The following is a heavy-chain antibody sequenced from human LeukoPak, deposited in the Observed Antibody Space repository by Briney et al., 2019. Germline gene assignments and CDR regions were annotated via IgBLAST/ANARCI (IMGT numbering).Heavy chain of an antibody. CDR2: IYHTGYT. V-gene: IGHV4-38-2*02. D-gene: IGHD3-10*01. Sequence: SETLSLTCNVSGYSVNTGYYWGWIRQPPGKGLEWIGSIYHTGYTYYNSSLQSRAIISVDTSKNQFSLKLSSVTAADTAVYYCARQNRLLWFGEPNYYYYYYMDVWGKGTTVTISS. CDR1: GYSVNTGYY. CDR3: ARQNRLLWFGEPNYYYYYYMDV. J-gene: IGHJ6*03.